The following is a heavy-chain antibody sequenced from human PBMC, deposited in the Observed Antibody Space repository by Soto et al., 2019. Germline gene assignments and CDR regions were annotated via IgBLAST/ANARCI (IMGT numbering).Heavy chain of an antibody. Sequence: GGSLRLSCAASGFTFSSYSMNWVRQAPGKGLEWVSSISSSSYIYYADSVKGRFTISRDNAKNSLYLQMNSLRAEDTAVYYCARGGTAAYNWFDPWGQGTLVTVSS. CDR3: ARGGTAAYNWFDP. CDR2: ISSSSYI. CDR1: GFTFSSYS. D-gene: IGHD2-21*02. J-gene: IGHJ5*02. V-gene: IGHV3-21*01.